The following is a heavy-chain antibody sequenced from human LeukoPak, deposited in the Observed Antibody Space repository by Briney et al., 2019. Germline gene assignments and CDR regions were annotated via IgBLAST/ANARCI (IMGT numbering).Heavy chain of an antibody. CDR3: ARGPNPYYGGPLPYDD. D-gene: IGHD4-23*01. CDR1: GYTFTGYY. V-gene: IGHV1-2*02. Sequence: ASVKVSCKASGYTFTGYYMHWVRQAPGQGLEWMGWINPNSGGTNYAQKFQGRVTMTRDTSISTAYMELSSLRSEDTAVYYCARGPNPYYGGPLPYDDWGQGTLVTVSS. CDR2: INPNSGGT. J-gene: IGHJ4*02.